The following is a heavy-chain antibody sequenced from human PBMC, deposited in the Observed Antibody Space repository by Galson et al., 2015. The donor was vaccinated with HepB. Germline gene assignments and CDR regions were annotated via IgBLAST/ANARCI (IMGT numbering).Heavy chain of an antibody. CDR3: ARDGIVVVTAVDFDY. V-gene: IGHV3-48*04. CDR2: VSSSSSTI. CDR1: GFTFSSYS. D-gene: IGHD2-21*02. J-gene: IGHJ4*02. Sequence: SLRLSCAASGFTFSSYSMNWVRQAPGKGLEWVSYVSSSSSTIYYADSVKGRFTISRDNAKNSLYLQMNSLRAEDTAVYYCARDGIVVVTAVDFDYWGQGTLVTVSS.